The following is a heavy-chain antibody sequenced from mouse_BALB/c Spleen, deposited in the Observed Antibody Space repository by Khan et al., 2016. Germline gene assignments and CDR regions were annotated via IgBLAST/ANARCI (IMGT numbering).Heavy chain of an antibody. V-gene: IGHV1-62-2*01. J-gene: IGHJ2*01. D-gene: IGHD2-4*01. CDR2: FYPGSGSI. CDR3: ARHEGRSMITTVYFDY. CDR1: GYTFTEYI. Sequence: QVQLKQSGAELVKPGASVKLSCKASGYTFTEYIIHWVKQRSGQGLEWIGWFYPGSGSITYNEKFKDKATLTPDKSSSTVYLELSRLTSEDSAVYLCARHEGRSMITTVYFDYWGQGTTLTVSS.